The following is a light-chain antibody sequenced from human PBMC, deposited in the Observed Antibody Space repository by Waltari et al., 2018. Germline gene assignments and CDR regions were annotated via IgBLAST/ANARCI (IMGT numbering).Light chain of an antibody. V-gene: IGKV1-5*03. Sequence: DIQMTQSPSTLSASVGDRVPITCRASQNIRSWLAWYQQKAGKAPNLLIYKASSLESGVPSRFSGSESGTEFTLTISSLQPDDFATYYCQQYDSYPLTFGGGTKVEIK. J-gene: IGKJ4*01. CDR2: KAS. CDR3: QQYDSYPLT. CDR1: QNIRSW.